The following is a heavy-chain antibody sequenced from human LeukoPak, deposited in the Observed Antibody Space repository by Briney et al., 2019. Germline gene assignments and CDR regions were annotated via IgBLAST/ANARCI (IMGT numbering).Heavy chain of an antibody. J-gene: IGHJ6*03. V-gene: IGHV4-59*01. CDR3: ARVIRPSGSYYTVHYYMDV. CDR1: GVSISSYY. CDR2: IYYSGST. D-gene: IGHD1-26*01. Sequence: PSETLSLTCTVSGVSISSYYWSWIRQPPGKGLEWIGYIYYSGSTNYNPSLKSRVTISVDTSKNQFSLKLSSVTAADTAVYYCARVIRPSGSYYTVHYYMDVWGKGTTVTISS.